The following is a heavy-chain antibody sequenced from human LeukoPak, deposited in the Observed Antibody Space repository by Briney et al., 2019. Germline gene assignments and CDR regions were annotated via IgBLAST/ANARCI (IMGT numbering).Heavy chain of an antibody. CDR2: IYYSGST. V-gene: IGHV4-59*11. D-gene: IGHD6-13*01. Sequence: SETLSLTCTVSGGSISSHYWSWIRQPPGKGLEWIGYIYYSGSTNYNPSLKSRVTISVDASKNQFSLKLSSVTAADTAVYYCARDMADYSSSWLLLPTWFDPWGQGTLVTVSS. CDR3: ARDMADYSSSWLLLPTWFDP. CDR1: GGSISSHY. J-gene: IGHJ5*02.